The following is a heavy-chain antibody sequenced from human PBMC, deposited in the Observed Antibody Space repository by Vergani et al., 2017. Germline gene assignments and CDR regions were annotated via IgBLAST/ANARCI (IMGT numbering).Heavy chain of an antibody. Sequence: QVQLQESGPGLVKPSQTLSLTCTVSGGSISSGDYHWSWICQPPGKGPEWIGYIYYSGITYYNPSLKSRVTISVDTSKNQFSLKLSSVTAADTSVYYCARASGSYPYYCGMDVWGQGTTVTVSS. V-gene: IGHV4-30-4*08. D-gene: IGHD1-26*01. CDR1: GGSISSGDYH. CDR2: IYYSGIT. CDR3: ARASGSYPYYCGMDV. J-gene: IGHJ6*02.